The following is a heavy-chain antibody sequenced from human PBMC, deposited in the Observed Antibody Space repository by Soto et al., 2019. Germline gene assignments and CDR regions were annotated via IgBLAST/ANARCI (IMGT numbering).Heavy chain of an antibody. Sequence: EVQLLESGGGLVQPGGSLRLSCAASGFTFSSYAMSWVRQAPGKGLEWVSAISGSGGSTYYADSVKGRFTISRDNSKNTLYLQMNSLRAEDTAVYYCAKLRQEYSGYDLYYFDYWGQGTLVTVSS. V-gene: IGHV3-23*01. D-gene: IGHD5-12*01. CDR2: ISGSGGST. CDR3: AKLRQEYSGYDLYYFDY. CDR1: GFTFSSYA. J-gene: IGHJ4*02.